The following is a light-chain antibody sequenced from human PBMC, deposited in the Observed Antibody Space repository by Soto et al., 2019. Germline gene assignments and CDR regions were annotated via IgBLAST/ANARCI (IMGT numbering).Light chain of an antibody. CDR1: QSVLFISNYQNY. CDR3: QQYYSGVT. V-gene: IGKV4-1*01. J-gene: IGKJ4*01. CDR2: GAS. Sequence: DIVMTQSPDSLAVSLGERATINCKSSQSVLFISNYQNYLAWYQQKPGQPPKLLIYGASTRESGVPDRFSGSGYGTDFTLTISSLQAEDVAVYYCQQYYSGVTFGGGTKVDIK.